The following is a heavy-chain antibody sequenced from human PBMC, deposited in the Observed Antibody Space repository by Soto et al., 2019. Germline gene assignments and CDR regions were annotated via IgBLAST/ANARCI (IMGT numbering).Heavy chain of an antibody. D-gene: IGHD3-3*01. CDR2: IIPIFGTA. CDR3: AREGEYYDFWSGYYTRGHYFDY. V-gene: IGHV1-69*01. CDR1: GGTFSSYA. J-gene: IGHJ4*02. Sequence: QVQLVQSGAEVKKPGSSVKVSCTASGGTFSSYAISWVRQAPGQGLEWMGGIIPIFGTANYAQKFQGRVTITADESTSTAYMELSSLRSEDTAVYYCAREGEYYDFWSGYYTRGHYFDYWGQGTLVTVSS.